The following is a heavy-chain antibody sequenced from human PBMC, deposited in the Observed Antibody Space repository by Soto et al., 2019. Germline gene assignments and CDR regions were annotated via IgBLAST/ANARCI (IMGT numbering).Heavy chain of an antibody. J-gene: IGHJ6*02. D-gene: IGHD2-2*02. V-gene: IGHV4-59*11. CDR3: ARDRGIVVVPTAIREGDYYYAMDV. CDR1: GGSISSHY. Sequence: SETRSLTCTVFGGSISSHYWSWIRQSPGKGLEWVGYIYYSGNTDYNPSLKSRVIISVDTSKNHFSLKLRSVTAADSAVYYCARDRGIVVVPTAIREGDYYYAMDVWGQGTTVTVSS. CDR2: IYYSGNT.